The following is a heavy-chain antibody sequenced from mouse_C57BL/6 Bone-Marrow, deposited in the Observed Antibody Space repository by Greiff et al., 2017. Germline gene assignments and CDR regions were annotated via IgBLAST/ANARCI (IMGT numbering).Heavy chain of an antibody. J-gene: IGHJ1*03. CDR1: GFTIKNTY. CDR2: IDPANGNT. V-gene: IGHV14-3*01. CDR3: ALHPSFDV. Sequence: EVMLVESVAELVRPGASVKLSCTASGFTIKNTYMHWVKQRPEQGLEWIGRIDPANGNTKYAPKFQGKAPITADTSSNTAYLQLSSLTSEDTAIYYCALHPSFDVWGTGTTVTVSS.